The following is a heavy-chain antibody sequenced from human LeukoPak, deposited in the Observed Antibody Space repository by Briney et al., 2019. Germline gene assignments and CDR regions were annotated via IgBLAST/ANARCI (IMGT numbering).Heavy chain of an antibody. CDR2: ISYDGSNK. CDR1: GFTFSSYG. J-gene: IGHJ4*02. Sequence: PGGSLRLSCAASGFTFSSYGMHWVRQAPGKGLEWVAVISYDGSNKYYADSVKGRFTISRDSSKNTLYLQMNSLRAEDTAVYYCAKGGLVGATTGWGQGTLVTVSS. CDR3: AKGGLVGATTG. D-gene: IGHD1-26*01. V-gene: IGHV3-30*18.